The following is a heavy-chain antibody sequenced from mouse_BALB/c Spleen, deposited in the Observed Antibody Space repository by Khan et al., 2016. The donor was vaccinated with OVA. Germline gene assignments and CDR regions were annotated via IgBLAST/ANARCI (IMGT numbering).Heavy chain of an antibody. J-gene: IGHJ4*01. Sequence: QIQLVQSGPELKKPGETVKISCKASGYTFKNHGMNWVKQAPGKGLKWMGWINTYTGEPTYVVDFKGRFAFSLETSASTAYLQINNLKNEDTATYFCARPPFFSYVMVYWGQGTSVTVSS. CDR2: INTYTGEP. V-gene: IGHV9-3-1*01. CDR3: ARPPFFSYVMVY. CDR1: GYTFKNHG.